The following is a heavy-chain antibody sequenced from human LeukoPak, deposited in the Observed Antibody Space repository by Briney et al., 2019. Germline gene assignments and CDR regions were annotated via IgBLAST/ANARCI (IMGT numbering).Heavy chain of an antibody. Sequence: GGSLRLSCAASGFTFSSYAMSWVRQAPGKGLEWVSGISWNSGSIGYADSVKGRFTISRDNAKNSLYLQMNSLRAEDMALYYCAKAVGATTRRAYFGYWGQGTLVTVSS. J-gene: IGHJ4*02. CDR3: AKAVGATTRRAYFGY. V-gene: IGHV3-9*03. D-gene: IGHD1-26*01. CDR2: ISWNSGSI. CDR1: GFTFSSYA.